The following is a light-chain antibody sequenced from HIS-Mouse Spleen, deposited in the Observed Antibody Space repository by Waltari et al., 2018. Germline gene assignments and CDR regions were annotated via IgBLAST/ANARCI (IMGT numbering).Light chain of an antibody. CDR2: GNS. CDR1: SSNIGAGYD. Sequence: QSVLTQPPSVSGAPGQRVTISCTESSSNIGAGYDVHWYQQLPGTAPKLLIYGNSKRPSGVPDRFSGSKSGTSASLAITGLQAEDEADYYCQSYDSSLSGYVVFGGGTKLTVL. CDR3: QSYDSSLSGYVV. J-gene: IGLJ2*01. V-gene: IGLV1-40*01.